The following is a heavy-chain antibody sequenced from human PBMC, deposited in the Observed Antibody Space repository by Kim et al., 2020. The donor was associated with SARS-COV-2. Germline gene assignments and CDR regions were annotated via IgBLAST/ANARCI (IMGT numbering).Heavy chain of an antibody. Sequence: YAQKLQGRVTMTTDTATSTAYMELRSLRSDDTAVYYCARIQGDGYQEFDYWGQGTLVTVSS. CDR3: ARIQGDGYQEFDY. V-gene: IGHV1-18*01. D-gene: IGHD2-21*02. J-gene: IGHJ4*02.